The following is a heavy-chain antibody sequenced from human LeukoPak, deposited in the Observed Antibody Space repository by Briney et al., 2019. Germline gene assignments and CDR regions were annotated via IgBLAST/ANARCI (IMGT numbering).Heavy chain of an antibody. D-gene: IGHD6-19*01. CDR2: IYYTGTT. CDR3: ARESGSSGWYDY. V-gene: IGHV4-59*01. J-gene: IGHJ4*02. CDR1: SSSLSSYY. Sequence: PSETLSLTCPVSSSSLSSYYWSWIRPPPGKGLEWIGYIYYTGTTNYNPSLKRRVTISVDTSKNQFSLKLNSVTAADTAVYYCARESGSSGWYDYWGQGTLVTVSS.